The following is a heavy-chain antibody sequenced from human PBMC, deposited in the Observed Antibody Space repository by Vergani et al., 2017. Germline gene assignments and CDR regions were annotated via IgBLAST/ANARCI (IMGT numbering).Heavy chain of an antibody. V-gene: IGHV3-23*01. J-gene: IGHJ4*02. CDR2: ISGSGGST. CDR1: GFTFSSYA. Sequence: EVQLLESGGGLVQPGGSLRLSCAASGFTFSSYAMSWVRQAPGKGLEWVSAISGSGGSTYYADSVKGRFTISRDNAKNSLYLQMNSLRAEDTAVYYCARVVGATGLDYWGQGTLVTVSS. CDR3: ARVVGATGLDY. D-gene: IGHD1-26*01.